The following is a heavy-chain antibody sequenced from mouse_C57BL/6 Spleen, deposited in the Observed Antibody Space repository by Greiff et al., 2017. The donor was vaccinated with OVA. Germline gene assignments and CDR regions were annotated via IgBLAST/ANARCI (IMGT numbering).Heavy chain of an antibody. J-gene: IGHJ3*01. Sequence: VQLQQSGAELVRPGASVTLSCKASGYTFTDYEMHWVKQTPVHGLEWIGAIDPETGGPAYNQKFKGKAILTADKSSSTAYMELRSLTSEDAAVYYCTRYDYDGAYWGQGTLVTVSA. CDR2: IDPETGGP. CDR3: TRYDYDGAY. V-gene: IGHV1-15*01. D-gene: IGHD2-4*01. CDR1: GYTFTDYE.